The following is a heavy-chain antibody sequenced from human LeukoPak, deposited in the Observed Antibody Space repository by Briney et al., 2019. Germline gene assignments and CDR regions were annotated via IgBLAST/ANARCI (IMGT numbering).Heavy chain of an antibody. D-gene: IGHD3-10*01. J-gene: IGHJ4*02. Sequence: GASVKVSCKVSGYTFTELSMHWVRQAPGKGLEWMGGFDPEDGETIYAQKFQGRVTMTEDTSTDTAYMELSSLRSEDTAVYYCATDVPQSMVRGALRPFDYWGQGTLVTVSS. CDR2: FDPEDGET. CDR1: GYTFTELS. V-gene: IGHV1-24*01. CDR3: ATDVPQSMVRGALRPFDY.